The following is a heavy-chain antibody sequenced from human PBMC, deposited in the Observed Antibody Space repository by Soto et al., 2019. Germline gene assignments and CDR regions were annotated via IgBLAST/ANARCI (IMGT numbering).Heavy chain of an antibody. V-gene: IGHV3-30-3*01. D-gene: IGHD6-13*01. CDR2: ISYDGSNK. J-gene: IGHJ4*02. CDR3: ARGWSSSWYGDFDY. CDR1: GFTFSSYA. Sequence: AGGSLRLSCAASGFTFSSYAMHWVRQAPGKGLEWVAVISYDGSNKYYADSVKGRFTISRDNSKNTLYLQMNSLRAEDTAVYYCARGWSSSWYGDFDYWGQGTLVTVSS.